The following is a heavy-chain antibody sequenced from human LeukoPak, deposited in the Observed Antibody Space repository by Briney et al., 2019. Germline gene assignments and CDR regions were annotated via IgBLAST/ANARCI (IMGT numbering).Heavy chain of an antibody. J-gene: IGHJ4*02. CDR3: ARDHRGVRDYFDY. D-gene: IGHD3-10*01. CDR2: ISYDGSNK. CDR1: GFTFSCYA. V-gene: IGHV3-30-3*01. Sequence: GRSLRLSCAASGFTFSCYAMHWVRQAPGKGLEWVAVISYDGSNKYYADSVKGRFTISRDNSKNTLYLQMNSLRAEDTAVYYCARDHRGVRDYFDYWGQGTLVTVSS.